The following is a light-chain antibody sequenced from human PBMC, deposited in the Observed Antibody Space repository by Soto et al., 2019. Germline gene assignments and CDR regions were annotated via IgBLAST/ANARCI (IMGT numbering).Light chain of an antibody. J-gene: IGLJ1*01. V-gene: IGLV1-51*01. CDR1: SSNIGGNS. CDR3: GSWDSSLSAYV. Sequence: QSVLTQPPSVSAAPGQKVTISCSGSSSNIGGNSVSWYQQLPGTAPKLLIYDDNKRPSGLPDRFSGSKPGTSATLGIPGDQTGDEADYYCGSWDSSLSAYVCGTGTKVTVL. CDR2: DDN.